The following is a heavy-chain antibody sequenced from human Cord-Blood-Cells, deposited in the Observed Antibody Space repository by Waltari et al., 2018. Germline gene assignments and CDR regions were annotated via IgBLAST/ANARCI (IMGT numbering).Heavy chain of an antibody. CDR1: GYSFTSYW. V-gene: IGHV5-51*03. Sequence: EVQLVQSGAEVKKPGESLKISCKGSGYSFTSYWIGWVRQMPGKGLEWMGFIYPGDSGTRASPSCQGQVTISADKSISTAYLQWSSLKASDTAMYYCARGGSGSYYSDAFDIWGQGTMVTVSS. J-gene: IGHJ3*02. CDR3: ARGGSGSYYSDAFDI. D-gene: IGHD3-10*01. CDR2: IYPGDSGT.